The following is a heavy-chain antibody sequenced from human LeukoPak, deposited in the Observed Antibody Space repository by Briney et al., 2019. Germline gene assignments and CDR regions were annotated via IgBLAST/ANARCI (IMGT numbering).Heavy chain of an antibody. J-gene: IGHJ3*02. V-gene: IGHV3-48*01. D-gene: IGHD4-17*01. Sequence: PGGSLRLSCAASGFTFSTYTMNWVRQAPGKGLEWVSYISDSSSIIYYADPVKGRFTISRDNAKNSLYLQMNSLRAEDTAIYYCARGPYGDYVDAFDIWGQGTMVTVSS. CDR3: ARGPYGDYVDAFDI. CDR1: GFTFSTYT. CDR2: ISDSSSII.